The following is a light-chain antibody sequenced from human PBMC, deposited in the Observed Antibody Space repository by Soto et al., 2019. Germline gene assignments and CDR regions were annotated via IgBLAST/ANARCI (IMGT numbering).Light chain of an antibody. Sequence: QSVLTQPPSASGTPGQRVTISCSGSSPNIGGNTVKWYQQVPGTAPKLLIHGDTLRPSGVPDRFSGSKSGTSASLAISGLQSEDEAEYYCATWDDSLNGVVFGGGTKLIVL. CDR1: SPNIGGNT. CDR3: ATWDDSLNGVV. V-gene: IGLV1-44*01. CDR2: GDT. J-gene: IGLJ2*01.